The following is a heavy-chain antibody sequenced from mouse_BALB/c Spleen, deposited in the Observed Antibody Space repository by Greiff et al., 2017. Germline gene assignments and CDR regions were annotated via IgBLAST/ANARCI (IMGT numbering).Heavy chain of an antibody. J-gene: IGHJ3*01. CDR1: GFNIKDYY. Sequence: VQLQQSGAELVRSGASVKLSCTASGFNIKDYYMHWVKQRPEQGLEWIGWIDPENGDTEYAPKFQGKATMTEDTSSNTAYLQFSSLTSEDTAVYYCNVHYGSFAYWGQGTLVTVSA. CDR2: IDPENGDT. V-gene: IGHV14-4*02. CDR3: NVHYGSFAY. D-gene: IGHD2-1*01.